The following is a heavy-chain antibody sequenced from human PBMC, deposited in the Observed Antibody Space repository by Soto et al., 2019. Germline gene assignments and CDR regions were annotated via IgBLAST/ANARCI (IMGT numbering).Heavy chain of an antibody. D-gene: IGHD3-10*01. Sequence: QVQLVESGGGVVQPGRSLRLSCATSGFTFSDYAMHWVRQAPGKGPEWVAIIWHDASNEYHADSVKGRFTISRDNSKNMLYLQMNSLRADDTAVYYCVRAPPILPMENWGQGTLVTVSS. J-gene: IGHJ4*02. CDR3: VRAPPILPMEN. CDR2: IWHDASNE. CDR1: GFTFSDYA. V-gene: IGHV3-33*01.